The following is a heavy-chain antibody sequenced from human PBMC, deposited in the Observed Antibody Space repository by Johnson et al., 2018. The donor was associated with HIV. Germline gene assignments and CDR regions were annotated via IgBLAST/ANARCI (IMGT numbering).Heavy chain of an antibody. D-gene: IGHD1-26*01. CDR1: GFTVSSNY. J-gene: IGHJ3*02. CDR2: IHCNGGST. V-gene: IGHV3-20*04. CDR3: ARFTERYSGSSIPHDAFDI. Sequence: VQLVESGGGLIQPGGSLRLSCAASGFTVSSNYMSWVRQAPGKGLEWVSGIHCNGGSTGYADSVKGRFTIARDNAKNSLYLQMNSLGAEDTALYYCARFTERYSGSSIPHDAFDIWGQGTMVTVSS.